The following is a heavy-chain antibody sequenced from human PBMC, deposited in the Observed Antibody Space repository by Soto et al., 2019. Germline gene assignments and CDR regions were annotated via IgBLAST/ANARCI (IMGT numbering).Heavy chain of an antibody. Sequence: PGGSLRLSCAASGFTFSSYAIHWVRQAPGKRLEWVAVISFHGNNKYYVDSVKGRFTISRDNSKNTVNLQMNSLRAEDTAVYYCAKDQGTDGYGSGWPLDFWGQGTRVTVSS. J-gene: IGHJ4*02. V-gene: IGHV3-30*18. CDR3: AKDQGTDGYGSGWPLDF. D-gene: IGHD6-19*01. CDR2: ISFHGNNK. CDR1: GFTFSSYA.